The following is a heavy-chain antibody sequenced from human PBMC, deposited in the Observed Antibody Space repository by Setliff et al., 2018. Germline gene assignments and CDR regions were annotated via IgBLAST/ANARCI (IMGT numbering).Heavy chain of an antibody. CDR2: IKSKTDGGTT. CDR1: GFTFSSYW. V-gene: IGHV3-15*01. Sequence: GGSLRLSCAASGFTFSSYWMSWVRQAPGKGLEWVGRIKSKTDGGTTDYAAPVKGRFTISRDDSKNTLYLQMNSLKTEDTAVYYCTTAPLAAASTCWGQGTLVTVSS. J-gene: IGHJ4*02. CDR3: TTAPLAAASTC. D-gene: IGHD6-13*01.